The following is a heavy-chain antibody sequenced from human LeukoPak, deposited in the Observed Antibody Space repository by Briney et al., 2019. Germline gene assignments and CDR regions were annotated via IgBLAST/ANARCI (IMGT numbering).Heavy chain of an antibody. D-gene: IGHD6-19*01. J-gene: IGHJ5*02. CDR3: ARSVALANQVGNWFDP. V-gene: IGHV3-48*02. Sequence: PGGSLRLSCAASGFTFSGYSMNWVRQAPGKGLEWVSYISRSSSVIYYADSVKGRFIISRDDAKNSLYLQMNSLRDEDTAFYYCARSVALANQVGNWFDPWGQGTLVTVSS. CDR1: GFTFSGYS. CDR2: ISRSSSVI.